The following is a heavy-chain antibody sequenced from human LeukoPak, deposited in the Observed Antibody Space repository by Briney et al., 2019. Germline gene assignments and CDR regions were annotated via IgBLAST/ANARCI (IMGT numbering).Heavy chain of an antibody. CDR1: GFTFSTYA. V-gene: IGHV3-30-3*01. CDR2: ISYDGSNK. J-gene: IGHJ4*02. Sequence: GRSLSLSCAASGFTFSTYAMYWARQAPGKGLEWVAVISYDGSNKYYADSVKGRFTISRDNSKNTLYLQMNSLRAEDTAVYYCARAQYLEIVGATMGDYWGQGTLVTVSS. D-gene: IGHD1-26*01. CDR3: ARAQYLEIVGATMGDY.